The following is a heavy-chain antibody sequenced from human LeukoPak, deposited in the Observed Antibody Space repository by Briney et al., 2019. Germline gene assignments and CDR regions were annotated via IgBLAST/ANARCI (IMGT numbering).Heavy chain of an antibody. D-gene: IGHD2-2*01. CDR3: ARHGGKYQLLGYYYYMDV. J-gene: IGHJ6*03. Sequence: ASVKVSCKASGYTFTSYGISWVRQAPGQGLEWMGWISAHNGNTNYAQKLQGRVTMTTDTSTSTAYMELRSLRSDDTAVYYCARHGGKYQLLGYYYYMDVWGKGTTVTVSS. V-gene: IGHV1-18*01. CDR2: ISAHNGNT. CDR1: GYTFTSYG.